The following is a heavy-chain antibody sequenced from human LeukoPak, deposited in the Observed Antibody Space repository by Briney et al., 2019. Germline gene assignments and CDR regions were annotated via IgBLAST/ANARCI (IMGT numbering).Heavy chain of an antibody. CDR1: GGSISRYY. CDR3: ASVYYDILTGYSSFAFDI. D-gene: IGHD3-9*01. J-gene: IGHJ3*02. Sequence: PSETLSLTCTVSGGSISRYYWSWIRQPPGKGLEWIGYIYYSGSTNYNPSLKSRVTISVDTSKNQFSLKLSSVTAADTAVYYCASVYYDILTGYSSFAFDIWGQGTMVTVSS. V-gene: IGHV4-59*01. CDR2: IYYSGST.